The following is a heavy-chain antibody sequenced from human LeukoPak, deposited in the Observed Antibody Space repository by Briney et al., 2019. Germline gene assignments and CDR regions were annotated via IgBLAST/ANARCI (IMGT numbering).Heavy chain of an antibody. J-gene: IGHJ4*02. CDR3: ARVSETVTTPDY. Sequence: ASVKVSCKASGYTFTSYDINWVRQATGQGLEWMGWMNPNSGNTGYAQKFQGRVTMTRNTSISTAYMELSSLRSEDTAVYYCARVSETVTTPDYWGQGTLVTVSS. D-gene: IGHD4-17*01. CDR1: GYTFTSYD. CDR2: MNPNSGNT. V-gene: IGHV1-8*01.